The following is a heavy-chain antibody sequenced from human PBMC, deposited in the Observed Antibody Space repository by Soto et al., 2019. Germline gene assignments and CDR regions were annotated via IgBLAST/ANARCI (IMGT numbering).Heavy chain of an antibody. D-gene: IGHD6-13*01. V-gene: IGHV1-18*01. CDR3: ARDPGYSTTWHQAFDI. Sequence: QVQLVQSGAEVKKPGASVKVSCRASGYTFTSYGISWVRQAPGHGPEWMGRISTYNGNTNYVQKLRGRVTMTTDTSSNTAYLELRSLRYDDTAVYYCARDPGYSTTWHQAFDIWGQGTMVTVSS. CDR1: GYTFTSYG. J-gene: IGHJ3*02. CDR2: ISTYNGNT.